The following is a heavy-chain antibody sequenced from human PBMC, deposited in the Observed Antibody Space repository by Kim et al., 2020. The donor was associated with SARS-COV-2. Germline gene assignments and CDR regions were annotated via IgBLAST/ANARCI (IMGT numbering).Heavy chain of an antibody. Sequence: WYDGSNKSSADSVKGRFTIPRDNSKNTLYLQMNSLRAEDTAVYYCAKGHYWGQGTLVTVSS. CDR2: WYDGSNK. J-gene: IGHJ4*02. V-gene: IGHV3-33*06. CDR3: AKGHY.